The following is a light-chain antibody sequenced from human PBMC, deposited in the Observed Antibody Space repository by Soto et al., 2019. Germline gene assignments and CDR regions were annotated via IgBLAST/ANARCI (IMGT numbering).Light chain of an antibody. CDR3: QQYHNSPLT. CDR1: QSVSSSY. J-gene: IGKJ4*01. V-gene: IGKV3-20*01. CDR2: GAS. Sequence: EIVLTQSPGTLSLSPGERATLSCRASQSVSSSYLAWYQQKPGQDPRLLIYGASSRATGIPDRFSGSGSGTDFTLTISRLEPEDFAVYYCQQYHNSPLTFGGGTKVEIK.